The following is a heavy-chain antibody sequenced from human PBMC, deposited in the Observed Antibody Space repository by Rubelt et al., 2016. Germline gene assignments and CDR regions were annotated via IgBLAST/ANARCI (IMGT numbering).Heavy chain of an antibody. Sequence: QVQLQQWGAGLLKPSETLSLTCTVSGGSISSSSYYWGWIRQPPGKGLEWIGSIYYSGSTYYNPSLKSRVTISVATAKNQVSLKRSSVTAADTAVYYGASHIDGYGYYWGQGTLVTVSS. CDR3: ASHIDGYGYY. D-gene: IGHD5-24*01. CDR1: GGSISSSSYY. V-gene: IGHV4-39*01. CDR2: IYYSGST. J-gene: IGHJ4*02.